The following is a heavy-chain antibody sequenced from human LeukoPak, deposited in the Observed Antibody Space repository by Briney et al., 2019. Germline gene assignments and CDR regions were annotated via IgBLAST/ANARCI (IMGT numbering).Heavy chain of an antibody. J-gene: IGHJ3*02. CDR1: RGSISSPKW. CDR2: IYHSGSS. CDR3: ASRTASALEGFDI. V-gene: IGHV4-4*02. D-gene: IGHD6-19*01. Sequence: PSETLSLTCTVSRGSISSPKWWTWVRPPPGKGLEWIAEIYHSGSSNHNPSLISRLTISVDKSRNQFSLKLSSVTAADTAVYYCASRTASALEGFDIWGQGTMVTVSS.